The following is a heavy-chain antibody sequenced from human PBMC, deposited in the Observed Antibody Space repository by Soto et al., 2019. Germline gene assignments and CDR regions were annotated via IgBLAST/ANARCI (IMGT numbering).Heavy chain of an antibody. D-gene: IGHD3-22*01. J-gene: IGHJ6*02. V-gene: IGHV3-21*01. Sequence: EVQLVESGGGLVKPGGSLRLSCAASGFTFSSYSMNWVRQAPGKGLEWVSSISSSSSYIYYADSVKGRFTISRDNAKNSLYLQMNSLRAEDTAVYYFAKDHKDYYDSSGYDANYYYGMDVWGQGTTVTVSS. CDR2: ISSSSSYI. CDR3: AKDHKDYYDSSGYDANYYYGMDV. CDR1: GFTFSSYS.